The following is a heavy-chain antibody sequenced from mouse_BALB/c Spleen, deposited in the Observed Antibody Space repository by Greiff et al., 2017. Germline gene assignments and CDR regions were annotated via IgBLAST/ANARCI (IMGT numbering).Heavy chain of an antibody. Sequence: EVPLVESGGGLVQPGGSLKLSCAASGFTFSSYTMSWVRQTPEKRLEWVAYISNGGGSTYYPDTVKGRFTISRDNAKNTLYLQMSSLKSEDTAMYYCARHEGSSPWFAYWGQGTLVTVSA. CDR1: GFTFSSYT. D-gene: IGHD1-1*01. CDR2: ISNGGGST. CDR3: ARHEGSSPWFAY. V-gene: IGHV5-12-2*01. J-gene: IGHJ3*01.